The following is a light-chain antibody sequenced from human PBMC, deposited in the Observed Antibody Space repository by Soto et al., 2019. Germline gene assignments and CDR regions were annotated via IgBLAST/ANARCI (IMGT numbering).Light chain of an antibody. Sequence: EIVMTQSPATLSVSPGERATLSCRASQNVRSNLAWYQQKPGQAPRLLIYGASTRATGIPARFSGSGSGTEFTLTISSLQSEDFAVYFCQQYNIWPQTFGQGTKVDIK. CDR1: QNVRSN. CDR3: QQYNIWPQT. CDR2: GAS. V-gene: IGKV3-15*01. J-gene: IGKJ1*01.